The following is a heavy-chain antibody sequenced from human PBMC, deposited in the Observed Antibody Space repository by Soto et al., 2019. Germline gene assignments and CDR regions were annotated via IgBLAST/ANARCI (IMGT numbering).Heavy chain of an antibody. CDR3: ARDAICSGGSCYSGLLNY. J-gene: IGHJ4*02. Sequence: GGSLRLSCAASGFTFSSYGMHWVRQAPGKGLEWVAAIWYDGSNKYYADSVKGRFTISRDNSKNTLYLQMNSLRAEDTAVYYCARDAICSGGSCYSGLLNYWGQGTLVSVS. V-gene: IGHV3-33*01. CDR2: IWYDGSNK. CDR1: GFTFSSYG. D-gene: IGHD2-15*01.